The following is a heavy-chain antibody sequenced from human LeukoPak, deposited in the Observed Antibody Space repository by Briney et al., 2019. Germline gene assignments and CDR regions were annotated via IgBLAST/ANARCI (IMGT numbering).Heavy chain of an antibody. CDR1: GFTFSSYW. D-gene: IGHD2-2*01. Sequence: GGSLRLSCAASGFTFSSYWMSWVRQAPGKGLEWVAVISYDGSNKYYADSVKGRFTISRDNSKNTLFLQMNSLRAEDTALYYCAKDLAGRYCTSTSCYYFDYWGQGTLVTVSS. J-gene: IGHJ4*02. CDR2: ISYDGSNK. CDR3: AKDLAGRYCTSTSCYYFDY. V-gene: IGHV3-30*18.